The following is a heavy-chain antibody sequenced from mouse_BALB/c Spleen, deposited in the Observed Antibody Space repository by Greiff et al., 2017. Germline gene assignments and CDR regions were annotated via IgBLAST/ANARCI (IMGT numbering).Heavy chain of an antibody. CDR3: ARGEDWVDY. CDR1: GYSITSGYY. CDR2: ISYDGSN. J-gene: IGHJ2*01. D-gene: IGHD4-1*01. V-gene: IGHV3-6*02. Sequence: EVKVEESGPGLVKPSQSLSLTCSVTGYSITSGYYWNWIRQFPGNKLEWMGYISYDGSNNYNPSLKNRISITRDTSKNQFFLKLNSVTTEDTATYYCARGEDWVDYWGQGTTLTVSS.